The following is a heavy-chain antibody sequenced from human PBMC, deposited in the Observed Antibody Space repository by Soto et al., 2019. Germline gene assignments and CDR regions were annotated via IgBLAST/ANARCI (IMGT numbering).Heavy chain of an antibody. CDR3: ARVYNYDFWSEYYYYYGMDV. Sequence: ASVKVTCKASGYTFTSYYMHWVRQAPGQGLEWMGIINPSGGSTSYAQKFQGRVTMTRDTSPSTVYMELSSLRSEDTAVYYCARVYNYDFWSEYYYYYGMDVWGQGTTVTVSS. CDR2: INPSGGST. D-gene: IGHD3-3*01. CDR1: GYTFTSYY. J-gene: IGHJ6*02. V-gene: IGHV1-46*01.